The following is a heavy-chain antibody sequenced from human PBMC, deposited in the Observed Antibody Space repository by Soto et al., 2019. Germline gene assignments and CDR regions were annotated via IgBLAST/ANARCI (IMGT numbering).Heavy chain of an antibody. CDR1: GFTFSSYS. Sequence: GGSLRLSCAASGFTFSSYSMNWVRQAPGKGLEWVSSISSTSNYKYYADSVKGRFTISRDNAKNSLYLQMNSLTAEDTAVYFCAKFAHYSYYFDYWGQGTSVTVYS. D-gene: IGHD2-15*01. CDR3: AKFAHYSYYFDY. CDR2: ISSTSNYK. V-gene: IGHV3-21*04. J-gene: IGHJ4*02.